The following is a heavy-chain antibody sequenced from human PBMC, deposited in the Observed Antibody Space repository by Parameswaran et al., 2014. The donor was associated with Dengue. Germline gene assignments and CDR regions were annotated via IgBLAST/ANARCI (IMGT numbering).Heavy chain of an antibody. D-gene: IGHD5-24*01. J-gene: IGHJ5*02. Sequence: WVRQAPGQRLEWMGWINAGNGNTKYSQKFQGRVTITRDTSASTAYMEVSSLRSEDTAVYYCARGGGVQFNWFDPGPGNPGHRLL. V-gene: IGHV1-3*01. CDR3: ARGGGVQFNWFDP. CDR2: INAGNGNT.